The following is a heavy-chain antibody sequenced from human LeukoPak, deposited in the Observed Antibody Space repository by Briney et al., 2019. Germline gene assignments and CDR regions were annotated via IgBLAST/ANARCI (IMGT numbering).Heavy chain of an antibody. CDR2: IASDGSST. Sequence: PGGSLRLSCAASGFTFSSYWMNWVRQAPGKGLVWVSRIASDGSSTTYADSVKGRFSISRDNAKNTLYLQMNSLRAEDTAVYYCARVLDGYKSYWGQGTLVTVSS. J-gene: IGHJ4*02. V-gene: IGHV3-74*01. CDR3: ARVLDGYKSY. CDR1: GFTFSSYW. D-gene: IGHD5-24*01.